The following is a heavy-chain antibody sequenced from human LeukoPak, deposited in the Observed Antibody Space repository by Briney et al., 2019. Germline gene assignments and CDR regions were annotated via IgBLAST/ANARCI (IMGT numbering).Heavy chain of an antibody. CDR1: GFTFSGSA. CDR3: ARNGGGSGWGNWFDP. J-gene: IGHJ5*02. D-gene: IGHD6-19*01. CDR2: IRSKANSYAT. Sequence: PGGSLRLSCAASGFTFSGSAMHWVRQASGKGLEWVGRIRSKANSYATAYAASVKGRFTISRDDSKNTAYLQMNSLKTEDTAVYYGARNGGGSGWGNWFDPWGQGTLVTVSS. V-gene: IGHV3-73*01.